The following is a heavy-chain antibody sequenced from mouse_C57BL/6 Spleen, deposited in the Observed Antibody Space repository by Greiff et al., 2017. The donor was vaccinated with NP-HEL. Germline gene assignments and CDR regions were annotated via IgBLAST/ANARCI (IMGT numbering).Heavy chain of an antibody. CDR2: LYPGSGST. D-gene: IGHD2-1*01. V-gene: IGHV1-55*01. CDR1: GYTFTSYW. J-gene: IGHJ4*01. Sequence: QVQLQQPGAELVKPGASVKMSCKASGYTFTSYWITWVKQRPGQGLEWIGDLYPGSGSTNYNEKFKSKATLTVDTSSSTAYMQLSSLTSEDSAVYYCARRTYGNYPYYYAMDYWGQGTSVTVSS. CDR3: ARRTYGNYPYYYAMDY.